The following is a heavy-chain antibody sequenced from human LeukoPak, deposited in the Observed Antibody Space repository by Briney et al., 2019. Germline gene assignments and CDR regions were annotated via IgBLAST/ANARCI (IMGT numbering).Heavy chain of an antibody. V-gene: IGHV3-30*02. Sequence: PGGSLRLSCAASGFTFSSYGMHWVRQAPGKGLEWVAFIRYDGSNKYYADSVKGRFTISRDNAKNSLYLQMNSLRAEDTAVYYCARVRATIGRVFDYWGQGTLVTVSS. J-gene: IGHJ4*02. CDR2: IRYDGSNK. D-gene: IGHD5-24*01. CDR3: ARVRATIGRVFDY. CDR1: GFTFSSYG.